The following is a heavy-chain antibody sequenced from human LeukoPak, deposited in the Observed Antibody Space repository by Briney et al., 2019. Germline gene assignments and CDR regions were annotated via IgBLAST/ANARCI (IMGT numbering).Heavy chain of an antibody. CDR3: AKGEQLIVVVPEWEY. CDR1: GFTLSSYA. V-gene: IGHV3-23*01. Sequence: GASFRLSPAASGFTLSSYAMSCVRQAPGKGQEWVSAISGSGGSTYYADSVKGRFTISRDNSKNTLYLQMNNQRAEDTAVYYCAKGEQLIVVVPEWEYWGEGPGDSVS. J-gene: IGHJ4*02. D-gene: IGHD2-2*01. CDR2: ISGSGGST.